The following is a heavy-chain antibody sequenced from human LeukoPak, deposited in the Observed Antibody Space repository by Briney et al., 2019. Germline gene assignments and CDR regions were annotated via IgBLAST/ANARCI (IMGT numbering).Heavy chain of an antibody. CDR2: ISYDGSNK. V-gene: IGHV3-30-3*01. CDR1: GFTFSGYA. CDR3: ARRAYYFDY. J-gene: IGHJ4*02. Sequence: GRSLRLSCAASGFTFSGYAMHWVRQAPGRGLEWVAVISYDGSNKHYADSVKGRFTISRDNSKNTLYLQMNSLRPEDTAVYYCARRAYYFDYWGQGTLVTVSS.